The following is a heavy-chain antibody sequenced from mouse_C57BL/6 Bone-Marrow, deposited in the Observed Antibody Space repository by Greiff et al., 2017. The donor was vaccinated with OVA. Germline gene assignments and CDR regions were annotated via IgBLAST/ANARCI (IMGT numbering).Heavy chain of an antibody. V-gene: IGHV14-2*01. J-gene: IGHJ4*01. D-gene: IGHD1-1*01. CDR1: GFNIKDYY. CDR3: ARGYYGSSPSYAMDY. Sequence: EVKLEESGAELVKPGASVKLSCTASGFNIKDYYMHWVKQRTEQGLEWIGRIDPEDGETKYAPKFQGKATITADTSSNTAYLQLSSLTSEDTAVYYCARGYYGSSPSYAMDYWGQGTSVTVSS. CDR2: IDPEDGET.